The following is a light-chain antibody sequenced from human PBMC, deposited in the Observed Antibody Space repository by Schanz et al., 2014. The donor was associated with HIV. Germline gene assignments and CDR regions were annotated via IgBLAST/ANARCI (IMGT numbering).Light chain of an antibody. CDR1: QSVFYSSNNKNY. CDR3: QQYYSTPT. J-gene: IGKJ1*01. Sequence: DIVMTQSPDSLAVSLGERATINCKSSQSVFYSSNNKNYLAWYQQKPGQSPKLLIYWASTRESGVPARFSGSGSGTDFTLTISSLQADDVAVYYCQQYYSTPTFGQGTRVEIK. CDR2: WAS. V-gene: IGKV4-1*01.